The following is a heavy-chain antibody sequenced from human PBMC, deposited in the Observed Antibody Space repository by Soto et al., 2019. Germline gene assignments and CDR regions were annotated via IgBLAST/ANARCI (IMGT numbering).Heavy chain of an antibody. Sequence: QVQLAQSANEVKKPGASVRVSCKAAGYTFIRYGIAWVRQAPGQGLERMGWISPYNDYTVYAQKFQGRVSMTADTSTRTVYMNLRGLKSDDTDVYYCARGGYYDNSWGKLSHYGLDVWGQGTSVSVSS. J-gene: IGHJ6*02. V-gene: IGHV1-18*01. CDR1: GYTFIRYG. CDR3: ARGGYYDNSWGKLSHYGLDV. D-gene: IGHD3-16*01. CDR2: ISPYNDYT.